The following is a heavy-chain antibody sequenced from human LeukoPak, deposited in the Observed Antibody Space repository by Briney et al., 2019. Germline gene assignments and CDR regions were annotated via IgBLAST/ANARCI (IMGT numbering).Heavy chain of an antibody. J-gene: IGHJ4*02. CDR3: AREGNGLLSKDFDC. V-gene: IGHV1-2*02. Sequence: ASMKVSCKSSGFTFTDYYIHWVRQAPGQGLEWMGYIGPHSSATSSPQEFQGRVTMTRDTSMSTAYMELTRLTSDDTAVYYCAREGNGLLSKDFDCWGQGTLVTVSS. CDR2: IGPHSSAT. CDR1: GFTFTDYY. D-gene: IGHD2/OR15-2a*01.